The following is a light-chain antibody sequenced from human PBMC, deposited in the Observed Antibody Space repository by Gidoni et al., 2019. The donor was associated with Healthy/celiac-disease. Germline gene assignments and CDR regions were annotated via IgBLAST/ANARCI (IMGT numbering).Light chain of an antibody. CDR1: QSVSTSY. J-gene: IGKJ5*01. CDR3: QQYGSSPPIT. Sequence: EIVLTQPPGTLSLSPGERATLSCRASQSVSTSYLAWYQQKPGQAPRQLIYGASSRATGIPDRFSGSGSGTDFTLTISRLEPEDFAVYYCQQYGSSPPITFGQGTRLEIK. V-gene: IGKV3-20*01. CDR2: GAS.